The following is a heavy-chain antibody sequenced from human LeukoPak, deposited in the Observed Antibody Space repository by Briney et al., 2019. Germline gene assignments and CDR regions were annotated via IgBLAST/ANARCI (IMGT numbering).Heavy chain of an antibody. CDR2: IYHSGST. CDR3: ARGGSGSYWIDYYMDV. CDR1: GYSISSGYY. V-gene: IGHV4-38-2*01. D-gene: IGHD3-10*01. Sequence: PSETLSLTCAVSGYSISSGYYWGWIRQPPGQGLEWIGSIYHSGSTYYNPSLKSRVTISVDTSKNQFSLKLGSVTAADTAVYYCARGGSGSYWIDYYMDVWGKGTTVTVSS. J-gene: IGHJ6*03.